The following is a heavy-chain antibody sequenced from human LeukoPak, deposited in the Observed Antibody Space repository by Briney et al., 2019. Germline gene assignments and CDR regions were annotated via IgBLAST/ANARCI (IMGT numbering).Heavy chain of an antibody. CDR1: GYNFPIYW. CDR2: IYPDDSNT. V-gene: IGHV5-51*01. CDR3: ARSGYSGGFDP. J-gene: IGHJ5*02. Sequence: GESPKISCQGSGYNFPIYWIGWLRQMPGQGLEWMGIIYPDDSNTIYGPSFQGQVTISADKSINTAYLEWSSLKASDTAIYYCARSGYSGGFDPWGQGTLVTVSS. D-gene: IGHD6-25*01.